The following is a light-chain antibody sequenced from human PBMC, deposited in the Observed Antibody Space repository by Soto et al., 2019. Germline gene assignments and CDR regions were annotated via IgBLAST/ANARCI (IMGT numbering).Light chain of an antibody. V-gene: IGKV3-20*01. J-gene: IGKJ1*01. CDR1: QIVNSKY. Sequence: EIVLTQSPGTLSLSPGERGTVSCRASQIVNSKYLAWYQHRPGQAPRLLIYDASKMATGIPDRFSGSASGTDFILTINGLEPEDFAVYYCVQYDEPPSRWTFGQGTKV. CDR3: VQYDEPPSRWT. CDR2: DAS.